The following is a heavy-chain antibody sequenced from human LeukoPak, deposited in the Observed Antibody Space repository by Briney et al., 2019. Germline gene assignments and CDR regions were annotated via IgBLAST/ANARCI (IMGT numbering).Heavy chain of an antibody. CDR1: GFTFGDYA. V-gene: IGHV3-49*03. D-gene: IGHD3-22*01. CDR2: IRSKAYGGTT. J-gene: IGHJ4*02. CDR3: TRDNRDYYDSSALF. Sequence: GGSLRLSCTASGFTFGDYAMSWFRQAPGKGLEWVGFIRSKAYGGTTEYAASVKGRFTISRDDPKSIAYLQMNSLKTEDTAVYYCTRDNRDYYDSSALFWGQGTLVTVSS.